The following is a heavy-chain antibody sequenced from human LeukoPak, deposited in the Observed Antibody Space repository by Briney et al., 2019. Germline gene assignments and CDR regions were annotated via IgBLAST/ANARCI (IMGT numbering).Heavy chain of an antibody. CDR1: GFTFSSYG. Sequence: GSLRLSCAASGFTFSSYGMHWVRQAPGKGLAWVAVISYDGSNKYYADSVKGRFTIPRDNSKNTLYLQMNSLRAEDTAVYYCAKDRPTTPMIVVVNIDYWGQGTLVTVSS. J-gene: IGHJ4*02. D-gene: IGHD3-22*01. V-gene: IGHV3-30*18. CDR3: AKDRPTTPMIVVVNIDY. CDR2: ISYDGSNK.